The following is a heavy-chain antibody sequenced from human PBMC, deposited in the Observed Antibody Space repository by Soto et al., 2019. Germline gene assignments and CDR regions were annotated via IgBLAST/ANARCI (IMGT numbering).Heavy chain of an antibody. D-gene: IGHD6-19*01. CDR1: GYSITAGGYY. J-gene: IGHJ5*02. CDR3: ARMYSSGSGWFHP. CDR2: FYSSGSI. Sequence: SETLSLTCLVSGYSITAGGYYWSWIRHHPGEGLEWIGSFYSSGSIIYIPSLRSRVSISGDTSSNQFSMSLTSVTAADTARYYCARMYSSGSGWFHPWGQGTLVTVS. V-gene: IGHV4-31*03.